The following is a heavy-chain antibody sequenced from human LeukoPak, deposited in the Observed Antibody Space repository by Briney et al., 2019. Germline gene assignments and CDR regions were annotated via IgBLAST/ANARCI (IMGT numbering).Heavy chain of an antibody. V-gene: IGHV4-59*12. CDR3: ARDPMRGAARITHYYYYGMDV. Sequence: SETLSLTCTVSGGSISSYYWSWIRQPPGKGLEWIGYIYYSGSTNYNPSLKSRVTISVDTSKNQFSLKLSSVTAADTAVYYCARDPMRGAARITHYYYYGMDVWGQGTTVTVSS. J-gene: IGHJ6*02. CDR2: IYYSGST. CDR1: GGSISSYY. D-gene: IGHD6-6*01.